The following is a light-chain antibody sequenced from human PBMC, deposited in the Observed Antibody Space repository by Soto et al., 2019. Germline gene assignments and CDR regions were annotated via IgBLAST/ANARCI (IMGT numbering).Light chain of an antibody. CDR2: GAS. Sequence: EIVLTQSPATLSLSPGERATLSCRASQSVSSSLAWYQQKPGQAPRLLIYGASNGAAGIPARFSGTGSGTAFTLTISSLEPDEFAVYYCQQRYNGPLTFGGGTKVEIK. CDR1: QSVSSS. J-gene: IGKJ4*01. CDR3: QQRYNGPLT. V-gene: IGKV3-11*01.